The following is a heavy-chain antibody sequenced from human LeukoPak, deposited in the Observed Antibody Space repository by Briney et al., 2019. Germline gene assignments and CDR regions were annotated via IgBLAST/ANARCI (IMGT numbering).Heavy chain of an antibody. J-gene: IGHJ4*02. CDR2: INSDGSST. CDR3: ARGNDYGDYCAFDY. Sequence: GGSLRLSCAASGFTFSSYWMHWVRQAPGKGLVWVSRINSDGSSTSYADSVKGRFTISRDNAKNTLYLQMNGLRAEDTAVYYCARGNDYGDYCAFDYWGQGTLVTVSS. CDR1: GFTFSSYW. V-gene: IGHV3-74*01. D-gene: IGHD4-17*01.